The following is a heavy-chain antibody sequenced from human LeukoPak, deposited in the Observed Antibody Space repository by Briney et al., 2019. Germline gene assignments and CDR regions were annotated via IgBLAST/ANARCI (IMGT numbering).Heavy chain of an antibody. CDR1: GGSISSYY. Sequence: SETLSLTCTVSGGSISSYYWSWIRQPPGKGLEWIGYMYYSGSTNYNPSLKSRVTISLDTSKNQLSMKLSSVTAADTAVYYCARSTSIAVAGLNWFDPWGQGTLVTVSS. D-gene: IGHD6-19*01. CDR3: ARSTSIAVAGLNWFDP. CDR2: MYYSGST. V-gene: IGHV4-59*08. J-gene: IGHJ5*02.